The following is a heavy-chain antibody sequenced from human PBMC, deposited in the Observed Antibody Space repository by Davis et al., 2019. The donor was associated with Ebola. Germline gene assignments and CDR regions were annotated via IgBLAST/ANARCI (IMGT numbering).Heavy chain of an antibody. V-gene: IGHV4-34*01. J-gene: IGHJ5*02. CDR1: GGSISGYY. D-gene: IGHD6-13*01. Sequence: MPSETLSLTCTVSGGSISGYYWSWIRQPPGKGLEWIGEINHSGSTNFNPSLKRRVTIAVDTSKNQFSLKPGSVTAADTAVYYCARSPISSSWYGGVWGWFDPWGQGTLVTVSS. CDR3: ARSPISSSWYGGVWGWFDP. CDR2: INHSGST.